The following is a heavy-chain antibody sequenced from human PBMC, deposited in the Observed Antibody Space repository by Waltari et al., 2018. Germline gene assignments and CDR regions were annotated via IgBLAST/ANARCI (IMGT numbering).Heavy chain of an antibody. J-gene: IGHJ6*02. CDR3: ARGILGATANSYYHHGMDV. V-gene: IGHV4-31*03. D-gene: IGHD3-3*01. CDR1: GDSIRSGGYY. Sequence: QVQLQESGPGLVKPSQTLSLTCSVSGDSIRSGGYYWTWIRQHPGKALDWVGFIYHSGSTSYNPSLKNRVTIESDTSKNEFSLRLTSMTAADTAVYYCARGILGATANSYYHHGMDVWGQGTAVTVSS. CDR2: IYHSGST.